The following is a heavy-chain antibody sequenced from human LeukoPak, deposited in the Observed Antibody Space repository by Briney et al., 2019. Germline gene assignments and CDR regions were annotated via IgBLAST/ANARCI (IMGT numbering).Heavy chain of an antibody. J-gene: IGHJ4*02. D-gene: IGHD2-15*01. CDR2: ISSSISYI. Sequence: GGSLRLSCAASGFTFISYSMNWVRQAPGKGLEWGSSISSSISYIYYADSVKGRFTISRDNAKTSLYLQMTSLRAEATAVYYCASDRSCSGGSCYPFDSWGPGTLVTVSS. CDR1: GFTFISYS. V-gene: IGHV3-21*01. CDR3: ASDRSCSGGSCYPFDS.